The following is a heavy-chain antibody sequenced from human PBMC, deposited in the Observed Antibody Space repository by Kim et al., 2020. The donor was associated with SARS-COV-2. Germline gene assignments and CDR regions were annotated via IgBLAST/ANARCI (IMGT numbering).Heavy chain of an antibody. Sequence: YADSEKGRFPISRDESQNTLYLQMNSLRAEDAAVYYCAGDRGGIVALYYYGMDVWGQGTTVTVSS. CDR3: AGDRGGIVALYYYGMDV. D-gene: IGHD5-12*01. J-gene: IGHJ6*02. V-gene: IGHV3-30*01.